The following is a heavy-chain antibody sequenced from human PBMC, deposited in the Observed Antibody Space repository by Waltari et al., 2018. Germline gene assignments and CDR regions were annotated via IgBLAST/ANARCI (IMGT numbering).Heavy chain of an antibody. V-gene: IGHV3-23*03. CDR3: AKDAEGNFQH. CDR2: IYSGGST. Sequence: EVQLLESGGGLVQPGGSLRLSCAASGFTFSSYAMRWVRQAPGKGLEWVSVIYSGGSTYYADSVKGRFTISRDNSKNTLYLQMNSLRAEDTAVYYCAKDAEGNFQHWGQGTLVTVSS. J-gene: IGHJ1*01. CDR1: GFTFSSYA.